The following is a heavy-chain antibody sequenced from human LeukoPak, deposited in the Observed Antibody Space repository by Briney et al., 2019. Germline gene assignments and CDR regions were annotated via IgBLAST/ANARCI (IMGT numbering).Heavy chain of an antibody. CDR3: ARHEKTLGYCSSTSCYTKYNWFDP. Sequence: SETLSLTCTVSGGSISSYYWSWIRQPPGKGLEWIGYIYTSGSTNYNPSLKSRVTISVDTSKNQFSLKLSSVTAADTAVYYCARHEKTLGYCSSTSCYTKYNWFDPWGQGTLVTDSS. J-gene: IGHJ5*02. D-gene: IGHD2-2*01. CDR2: IYTSGST. V-gene: IGHV4-4*09. CDR1: GGSISSYY.